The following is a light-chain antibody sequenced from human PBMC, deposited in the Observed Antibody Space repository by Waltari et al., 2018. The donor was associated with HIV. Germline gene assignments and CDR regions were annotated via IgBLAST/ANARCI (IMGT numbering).Light chain of an antibody. CDR3: MIWYGNIWV. J-gene: IGLJ3*02. CDR2: YKSDSDK. V-gene: IGLV5-45*03. CDR1: SGVPFLNYR. Sequence: QAVLTQPSSLSASPGASASLTCPLLSGVPFLNYRLYWYQHKPGSPPRYLLRYKSDSDKQWGSGVPSRFSGSTDVPANAGNLVISGLQSEDEADYYCMIWYGNIWVFGGGTRLTVL.